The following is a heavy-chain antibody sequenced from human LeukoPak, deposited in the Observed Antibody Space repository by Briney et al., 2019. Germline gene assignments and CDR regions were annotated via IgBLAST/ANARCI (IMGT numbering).Heavy chain of an antibody. CDR2: IKQDGSEK. Sequence: AGSLRLSCAAYGFTFSSYWMSWVCQDPGKGVERMAKIKQDGSEKYYVDSVKGRFTISRDNAKSSLYLQMNRLRAEDTAVYYCARNGDYDGRGFYYFFDHWGRGTLVTVSS. V-gene: IGHV3-7*01. CDR3: ARNGDYDGRGFYYFFDH. D-gene: IGHD3-22*01. J-gene: IGHJ4*02. CDR1: GFTFSSYW.